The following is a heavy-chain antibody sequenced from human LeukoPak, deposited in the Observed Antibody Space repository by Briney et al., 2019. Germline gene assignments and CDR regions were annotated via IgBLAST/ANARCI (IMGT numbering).Heavy chain of an antibody. CDR2: INHSGST. CDR3: ARHETGGTYPLKY. CDR1: GGSFSGYY. Sequence: SETLSLTCAVYGGSFSGYYWSWIRQPPGKGLEWIGEINHSGSTNYNPSLQSRVTMLVDTSRNQFSLRLSSVTAADTAVYYCARHETGGTYPLKYWGQGTLVTVSS. V-gene: IGHV4-34*01. D-gene: IGHD1-26*01. J-gene: IGHJ4*02.